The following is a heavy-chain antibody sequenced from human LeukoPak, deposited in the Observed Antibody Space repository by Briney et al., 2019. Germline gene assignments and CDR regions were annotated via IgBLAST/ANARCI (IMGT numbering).Heavy chain of an antibody. J-gene: IGHJ3*02. D-gene: IGHD2-15*01. CDR1: GFTVSSNY. CDR2: LYRGGVT. V-gene: IGHV3-53*01. Sequence: GGSLRLSCAASGFTVSSNYMSWVRQAPGKGLEWVSVLYRGGVTYYADSVKGRFTTSRDNSKNTLYLQMNSLRAEDTAVYFCARRYCSGNNCHDAFNIWGQGTMVTVSS. CDR3: ARRYCSGNNCHDAFNI.